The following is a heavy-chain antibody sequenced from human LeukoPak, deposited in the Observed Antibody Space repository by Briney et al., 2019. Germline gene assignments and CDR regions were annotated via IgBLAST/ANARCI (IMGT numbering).Heavy chain of an antibody. D-gene: IGHD3-16*01. CDR2: IDSDGSST. CDR1: GFTFSNYW. J-gene: IGHJ4*02. CDR3: ARSSGGPYDY. Sequence: GGSLTLSCAASGFTFSNYWMHWVRQAPGKGLVWVSRIDSDGSSTIYADSVKGRFTISRDNAKNTLYLQMNSLRADDTAVYYCARSSGGPYDYWGQGTLVTVSS. V-gene: IGHV3-74*01.